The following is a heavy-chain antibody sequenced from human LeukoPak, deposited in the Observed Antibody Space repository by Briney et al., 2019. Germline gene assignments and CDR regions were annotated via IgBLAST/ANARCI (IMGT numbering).Heavy chain of an antibody. CDR1: GASIHRYH. CDR2: SSYTGSP. J-gene: IGHJ5*02. Sequence: SETLSLTCTVSGASIHRYHWSWIRQPPGKALEWIGYSSYTGSPKYTPSLTSRVIISKYQSKNHISLSLDAVTAAAAATYYCARGAGYSPSFDTWGQGNLVTVSP. CDR3: ARGAGYSPSFDT. V-gene: IGHV4-59*01. D-gene: IGHD5-24*01.